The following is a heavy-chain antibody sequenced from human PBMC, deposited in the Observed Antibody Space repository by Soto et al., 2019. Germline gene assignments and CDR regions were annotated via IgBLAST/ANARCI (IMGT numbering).Heavy chain of an antibody. J-gene: IGHJ5*02. D-gene: IGHD3-10*01. Sequence: QVQLVQSGAEVKKPGASLRVSCETSGDTSTIYTITWVRQAPGQGLQWMGRIVPLLRITNYAQGFQGRLTITADSSTSSAHLELASLTSEDTAVYYCATDKFGAGRVGVHSWGQGTLVIVSS. CDR2: IVPLLRIT. CDR3: ATDKFGAGRVGVHS. V-gene: IGHV1-69*08. CDR1: GDTSTIYT.